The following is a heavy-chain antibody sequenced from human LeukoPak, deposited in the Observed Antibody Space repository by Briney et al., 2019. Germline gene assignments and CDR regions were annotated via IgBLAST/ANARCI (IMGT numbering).Heavy chain of an antibody. CDR1: GYTFTGYY. D-gene: IGHD3-3*01. J-gene: IGHJ6*02. V-gene: IGHV1-2*02. Sequence: ASVKVSCKASGYTFTGYYMHWVRQAPGQGLEWMGWINPNSGGTNYAQKFQGRVTMTRDMSISTAYMELSRLRSDDTAVYYCASAYYDSWSGSFSGPSSAYYYGMDVWGQGTTVTVSS. CDR3: ASAYYDSWSGSFSGPSSAYYYGMDV. CDR2: INPNSGGT.